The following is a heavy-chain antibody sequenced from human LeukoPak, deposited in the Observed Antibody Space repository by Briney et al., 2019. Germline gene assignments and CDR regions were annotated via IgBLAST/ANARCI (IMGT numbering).Heavy chain of an antibody. V-gene: IGHV3-21*01. J-gene: IGHJ6*02. CDR1: GFTFSSYS. CDR3: ARDQALLLWFHASQGVVGMDI. CDR2: ISSSSSYI. Sequence: GGSLRLSCAASGFTFSSYSMNWVRQAPGKGLEWVSSISSSSSYIYYADSVKGRFTISRDSAKNSLYLQMNRLRAEDTAVYSCARDQALLLWFHASQGVVGMDIWGQGTTVTVSS. D-gene: IGHD3-10*01.